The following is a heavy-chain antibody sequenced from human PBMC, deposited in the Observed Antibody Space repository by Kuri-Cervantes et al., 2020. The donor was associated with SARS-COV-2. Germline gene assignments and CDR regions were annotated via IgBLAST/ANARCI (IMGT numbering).Heavy chain of an antibody. CDR2: ISAYNGNT. CDR1: GYTFTSYG. J-gene: IGHJ4*02. D-gene: IGHD2-2*02. V-gene: IGHV1-18*01. CDR3: ARAARTAIPRLYFDY. Sequence: ASVKVSCKASGYTFTSYGISWVRQAPGQGLEWMGWISAYNGNTNYAQKLQGRVTMTTDTSTSTAYMELRSLRSDDTAVYYCARAARTAIPRLYFDYWGQGTLVTVSS.